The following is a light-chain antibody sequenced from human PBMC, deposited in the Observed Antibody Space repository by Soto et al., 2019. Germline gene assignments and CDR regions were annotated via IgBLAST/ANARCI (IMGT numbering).Light chain of an antibody. Sequence: QSALTQPPSASGSPGQSVTISCTGTSSDVGGYNYVSWYQQHPGKAPKLMIYEVSKRPSGVPDRFSGSKSGNTASLTVSGLQAEDERDYYCNSYAGSNNWVFGGGTKVTVL. CDR2: EVS. CDR1: SSDVGGYNY. V-gene: IGLV2-8*01. J-gene: IGLJ3*02. CDR3: NSYAGSNNWV.